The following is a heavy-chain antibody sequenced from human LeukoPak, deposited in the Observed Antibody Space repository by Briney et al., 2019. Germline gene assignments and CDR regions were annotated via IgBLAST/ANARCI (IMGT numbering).Heavy chain of an antibody. CDR2: VRSETDGGTT. V-gene: IGHV3-15*01. D-gene: IGHD2-2*01. J-gene: IGHJ5*02. Sequence: GGSLRLSCAASGFTFSNAWMSWVRQAPGKGLEWVSRVRSETDGGTTDYAAPVQGRFTISRDDSKNTLYLQMNSLETDDTAVYYCTTLSYAAAPTWGRGTLVTVSS. CDR1: GFTFSNAW. CDR3: TTLSYAAAPT.